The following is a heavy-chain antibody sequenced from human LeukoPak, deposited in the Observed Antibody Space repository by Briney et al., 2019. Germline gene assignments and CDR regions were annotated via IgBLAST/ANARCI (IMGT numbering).Heavy chain of an antibody. V-gene: IGHV3-53*01. D-gene: IGHD3-3*02. J-gene: IGHJ2*01. CDR3: ARVGDHFHWYLDL. CDR1: GFTLSTNY. CDR2: LYSGSST. Sequence: PGGSLRLSCAASGFTLSTNYMNWVRQAPGKGLEWVSILYSGSSTYYADSVEGRFIVSRDGSKNTLSLQMNDLRAEDTAVYYCARVGDHFHWYLDLWGRGTLVTVSS.